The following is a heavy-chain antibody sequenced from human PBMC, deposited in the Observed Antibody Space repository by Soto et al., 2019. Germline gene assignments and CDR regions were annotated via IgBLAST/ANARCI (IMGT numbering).Heavy chain of an antibody. Sequence: QVQLQESGPGLVEPSQTLSLTCTVSGGSISSGGYFWSWIRQPPGKGLEWIGHVYNIGSTYSNPSLTSRVNISVDPSKNQFSLRLRFVTAADTAVYYRARGPAGDKVDYWGQGTLVTVSS. CDR3: ARGPAGDKVDY. CDR2: VYNIGST. D-gene: IGHD7-27*01. V-gene: IGHV4-30-4*01. J-gene: IGHJ4*02. CDR1: GGSISSGGYF.